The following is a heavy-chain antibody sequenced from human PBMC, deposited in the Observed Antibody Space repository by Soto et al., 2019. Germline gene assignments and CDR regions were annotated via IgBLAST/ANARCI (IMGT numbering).Heavy chain of an antibody. V-gene: IGHV4-39*01. CDR3: ARGFPNNWFDP. CDR2: IYYSGST. Sequence: SQPLSLTSTVSDGSIRSSIYYRGCIRQPPGKGLEWIGSIYYSGSTYYNPSLKSRVTISVDTSKNQFSLKLSSVTAADTAVYYCARGFPNNWFDPWGQGTLVTVSS. D-gene: IGHD2-21*01. CDR1: DGSIRSSIYY. J-gene: IGHJ5*02.